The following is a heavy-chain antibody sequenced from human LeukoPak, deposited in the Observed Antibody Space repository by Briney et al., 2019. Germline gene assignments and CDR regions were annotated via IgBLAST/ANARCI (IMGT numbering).Heavy chain of an antibody. V-gene: IGHV1-2*02. J-gene: IGHJ6*03. D-gene: IGHD6-13*01. CDR3: PRGGSWYLDLHNYYMDV. CDR1: GCTFTHYY. CDR2: INPNRGSK. Sequence: SVQVSCQCCGCTFTHYYMHGVRQAPAQGLDWMGWINPNRGSKNYPQKFQGRATMNRDTSISTAYMEASRRRSGDTAVYYCPRGGSWYLDLHNYYMDVWGKGTTVTVSS.